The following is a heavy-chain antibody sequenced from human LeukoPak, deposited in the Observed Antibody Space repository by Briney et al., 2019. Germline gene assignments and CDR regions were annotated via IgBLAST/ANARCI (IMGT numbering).Heavy chain of an antibody. Sequence: GESLKISGKGSGYSFTISWIGWVRQMPGKGLEWMGIVYPGDSDTRYSPSFQGQVTISADKSISTAYLQWSSLKASDTAIYYCGRHRDVGSTFCPLDYWGQGTQVTVSS. J-gene: IGHJ4*02. CDR3: GRHRDVGSTFCPLDY. V-gene: IGHV5-51*01. D-gene: IGHD3-16*01. CDR2: VYPGDSDT. CDR1: GYSFTISW.